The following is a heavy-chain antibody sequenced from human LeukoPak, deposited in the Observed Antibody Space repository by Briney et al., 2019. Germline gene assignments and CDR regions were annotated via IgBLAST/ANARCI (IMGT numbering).Heavy chain of an antibody. D-gene: IGHD6-13*01. V-gene: IGHV3-23*01. CDR1: GFTFSSFA. CDR3: AMSGVGSSWPPNAFNI. Sequence: GGSLRLSCAASGFTFSSFAMSWVRQAPGKGLEWVSVVSGSGGTTHYADSVKGRFTVSRDDSRNTLYVQMNSLRAEDTAVYYCAMSGVGSSWPPNAFNIWGQGTMVTVSS. CDR2: VSGSGGTT. J-gene: IGHJ3*02.